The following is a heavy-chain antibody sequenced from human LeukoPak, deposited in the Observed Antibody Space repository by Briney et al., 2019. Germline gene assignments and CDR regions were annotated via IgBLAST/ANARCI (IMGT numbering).Heavy chain of an antibody. CDR2: IYYSGNT. CDR3: ARGRIYYDSTGYFT. Sequence: SETLSLTCTVSGGSISNYYWSWIRQPPGKGLEWIGHIYYSGNTNYNPSLKSRLTISVDTSKNHFSLKLSSVTAADTAVYYCARGRIYYDSTGYFTWGQGTKVTVSS. CDR1: GGSISNYY. V-gene: IGHV4-59*01. J-gene: IGHJ3*01. D-gene: IGHD3-22*01.